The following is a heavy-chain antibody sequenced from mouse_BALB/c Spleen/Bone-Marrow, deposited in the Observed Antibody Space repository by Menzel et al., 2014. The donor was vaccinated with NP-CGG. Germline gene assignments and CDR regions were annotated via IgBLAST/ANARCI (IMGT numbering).Heavy chain of an antibody. V-gene: IGHV14-4*02. D-gene: IGHD2-10*02. Sequence: EVQLQESGAELVKPGASVKLSCTASGFNIKDYYMHWVKQRPEQGLEWIGWIGPENGDTEYAPKFQGKATMTADTSSNTAYLQLSSLTSEDTAVYYCNEGYGNYGYWGQGTTLTVSS. J-gene: IGHJ2*01. CDR2: IGPENGDT. CDR1: GFNIKDYY. CDR3: NEGYGNYGY.